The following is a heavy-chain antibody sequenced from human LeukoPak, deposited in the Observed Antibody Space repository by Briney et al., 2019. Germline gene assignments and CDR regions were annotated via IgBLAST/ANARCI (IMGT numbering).Heavy chain of an antibody. CDR1: VRSFSGYD. J-gene: IGHJ4*02. Sequence: SETLSLTCAVYVRSFSGYDWSWIRQPPWKGLEWIGEINHSGSTNYNPSLKSRVTISVDTSKNQFSLKLSSVTAADTAVYYCATRPRSSAYYPFDYWGQGTLVTVSS. CDR2: INHSGST. CDR3: ATRPRSSAYYPFDY. V-gene: IGHV4-34*01. D-gene: IGHD3-10*01.